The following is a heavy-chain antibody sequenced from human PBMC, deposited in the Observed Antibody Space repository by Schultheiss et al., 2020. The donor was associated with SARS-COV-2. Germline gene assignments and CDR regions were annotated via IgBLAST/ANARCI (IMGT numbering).Heavy chain of an antibody. J-gene: IGHJ4*02. CDR1: GFTFDDYG. Sequence: GGSLRLSCAASGFTFDDYGMSWVRQAPGKGLEWVSAISGSGGSTYYADPVKGRFTISRDNSKNTLYLQMNSLRAEDTAVYYCARDKDGDLDYWGQGTLVTVSS. CDR2: ISGSGGST. D-gene: IGHD4-17*01. V-gene: IGHV3-23*01. CDR3: ARDKDGDLDY.